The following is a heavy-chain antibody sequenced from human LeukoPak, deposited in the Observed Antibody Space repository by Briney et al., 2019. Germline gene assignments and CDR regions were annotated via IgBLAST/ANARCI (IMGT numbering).Heavy chain of an antibody. J-gene: IGHJ6*03. D-gene: IGHD6-13*01. CDR2: VYYSGPA. CDR3: ARGLGYSSSRIYYYYYMDV. CDR1: GGSVSSRTYY. Sequence: SETLSLTCTVSGGSVSSRTYYWGWIRQPPGKGLEWIGTVYYSGPAYYNPSLKSRVSISVDTSKNQFSLELSSVTAADTAVYFCARGLGYSSSRIYYYYYMDVWGKGTTVTVSS. V-gene: IGHV4-39*01.